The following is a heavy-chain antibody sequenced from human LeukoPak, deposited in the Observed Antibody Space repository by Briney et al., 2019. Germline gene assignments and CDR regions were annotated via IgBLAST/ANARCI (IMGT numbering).Heavy chain of an antibody. D-gene: IGHD1-7*01. V-gene: IGHV3-23*01. CDR2: ISGSGGST. CDR3: AIPQRGSNNLNYL. J-gene: IGHJ5*02. CDR1: GFTFSSYA. Sequence: GGSLRLSCAASGFTFSSYAMSWVRQAPGKGLEWVSAISGSGGSTYYAASVKARFTISRDNSKNTLYLQMNSLRAEDTAVYYCAIPQRGSNNLNYLWGQGTLVSVSS.